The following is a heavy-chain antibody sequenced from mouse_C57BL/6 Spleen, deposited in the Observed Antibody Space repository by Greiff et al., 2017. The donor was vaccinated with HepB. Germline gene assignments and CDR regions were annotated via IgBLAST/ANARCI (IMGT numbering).Heavy chain of an antibody. Sequence: VQLQQPGAELVKPGASVKLSCKASGYTFTSYWMHWVKQRPGRGLEWIGRIDPNSGGTKYNEKFKSKATLTVDKPSSTAYMQLSSLTSEDSAVYYWASYDGNYERHCAIDYWGQGTSVTVSS. D-gene: IGHD2-3*01. CDR3: ASYDGNYERHCAIDY. V-gene: IGHV1-72*01. CDR1: GYTFTSYW. J-gene: IGHJ4*01. CDR2: IDPNSGGT.